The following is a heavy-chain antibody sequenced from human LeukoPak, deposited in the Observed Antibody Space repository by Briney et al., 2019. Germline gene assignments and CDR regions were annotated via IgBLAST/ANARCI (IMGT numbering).Heavy chain of an antibody. CDR2: NTPIFGTA. CDR1: GGTFSSYA. J-gene: IGHJ4*02. V-gene: IGHV1-69*05. Sequence: ASVKVSCKASGGTFSSYAISWVRQAPGQGLEWMGGNTPIFGTANYAQKFQGRVTITTDESTSTAYMELSSLRSEDTAVYYCRGGVWHVDKYYFDFWGQGTLVTVSS. CDR3: RGGVWHVDKYYFDF. D-gene: IGHD5-12*01.